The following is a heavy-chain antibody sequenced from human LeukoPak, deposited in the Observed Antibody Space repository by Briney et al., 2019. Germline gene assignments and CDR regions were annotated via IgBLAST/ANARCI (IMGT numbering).Heavy chain of an antibody. J-gene: IGHJ6*02. CDR1: GGTFSIYA. V-gene: IGHV1-69*04. CDR3: ASWGYCSSTSCYRGSGYYYYGMDV. CDR2: IIPIFGIA. Sequence: ASVTVSCKASGGTFSIYAISWVRQAPGQGLEWMGRIIPIFGIANYAQKFQGRVTITADKSTSTAYMELSSLRSEDTAVYYCASWGYCSSTSCYRGSGYYYYGMDVWGQGTTVTVSS. D-gene: IGHD2-2*02.